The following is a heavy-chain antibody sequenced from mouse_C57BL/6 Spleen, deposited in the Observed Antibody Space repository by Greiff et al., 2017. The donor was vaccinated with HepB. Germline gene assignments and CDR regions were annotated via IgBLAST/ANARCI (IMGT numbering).Heavy chain of an antibody. V-gene: IGHV3-6*01. J-gene: IGHJ1*03. CDR3: ARDPHYYYGRSYGYFDV. CDR2: ISYDGSN. CDR1: GYSITSGYY. Sequence: EVQLVTSGPGLVKPSQSLSLTCSVTGYSITSGYYWNWIRQFPGNKLEWMGYISYDGSNNYNPSLKNRISITRDTSKNQFFLKLNSVTTEDTATYYCARDPHYYYGRSYGYFDVWGTGTTVTVSS. D-gene: IGHD1-1*01.